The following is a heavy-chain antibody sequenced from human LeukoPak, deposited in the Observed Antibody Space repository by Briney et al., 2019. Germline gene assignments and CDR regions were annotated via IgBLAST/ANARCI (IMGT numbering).Heavy chain of an antibody. Sequence: GASVKVSCKASGYTFTSYDINWVRQAPGQGLEWMGWMNPNSGNTGYAQKFQGRVTMTRNTSISTAYMELSSLRSEDTAVYYCARGRGYCSGGSCDQNDYWGQGTLVTVSS. D-gene: IGHD2-15*01. J-gene: IGHJ4*02. CDR2: MNPNSGNT. V-gene: IGHV1-8*01. CDR3: ARGRGYCSGGSCDQNDY. CDR1: GYTFTSYD.